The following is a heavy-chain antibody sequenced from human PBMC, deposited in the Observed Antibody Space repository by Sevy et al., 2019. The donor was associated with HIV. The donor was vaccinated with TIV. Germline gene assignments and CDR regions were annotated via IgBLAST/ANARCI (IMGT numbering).Heavy chain of an antibody. V-gene: IGHV3-30-3*01. CDR2: ISSDGTNK. J-gene: IGHJ4*02. CDR1: GFTFSTYA. Sequence: GGSLRLSCAASGFTFSTYAMHWVRQAPGKGLDWVAVISSDGTNKYYADSVKGRFTISRDNSKNILYLQMSSLSAEDTAVYFCAKDPPNQDYYDSSSSGYFDSWGQGTLVTVSS. D-gene: IGHD3-22*01. CDR3: AKDPPNQDYYDSSSSGYFDS.